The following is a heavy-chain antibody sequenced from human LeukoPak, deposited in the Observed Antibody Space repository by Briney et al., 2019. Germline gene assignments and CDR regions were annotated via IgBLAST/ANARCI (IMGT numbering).Heavy chain of an antibody. V-gene: IGHV1-69*06. CDR1: GGTFSSYA. CDR3: ATRITLVGGFDY. CDR2: IIPIFGTA. J-gene: IGHJ4*02. D-gene: IGHD3-10*01. Sequence: SVKVSCKASGGTFSSYAISWVRQAPRQGLERMGGIIPIFGTANYAQQFQGRVTMTEDTSTDTAYMELSSLRSEDTAVYYCATRITLVGGFDYWGQGTLVTVSS.